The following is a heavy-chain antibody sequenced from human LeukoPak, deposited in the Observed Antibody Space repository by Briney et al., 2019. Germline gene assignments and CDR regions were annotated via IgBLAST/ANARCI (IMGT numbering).Heavy chain of an antibody. CDR3: VRNNAMDV. CDR2: VNRDGSET. Sequence: GGSLRLSCAASGFTLSNHWMTWVRQVPGRGPEWVANVNRDGSETYYLDSVKGRFTITRDNAKSSLNLQMNSLRAEDTALYYCVRNNAMDVWGQGTAFIVSS. V-gene: IGHV3-7*03. J-gene: IGHJ6*02. D-gene: IGHD2-8*01. CDR1: GFTLSNHW.